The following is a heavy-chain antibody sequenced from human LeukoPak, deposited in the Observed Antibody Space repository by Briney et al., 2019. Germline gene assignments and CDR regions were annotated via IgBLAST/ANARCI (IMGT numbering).Heavy chain of an antibody. CDR3: ARALGFGYCSSTSCYIPPY. D-gene: IGHD2-2*02. J-gene: IGHJ4*02. CDR1: GFTFSSYE. CDR2: ISSSGSTI. Sequence: PGGSLRLSCAASGFTFSSYEMNWVRQAPGKGLEWVSYISSSGSTIYYADSVKGRFTISRDNAKNSLYLQMNSLRAEDTAVYYCARALGFGYCSSTSCYIPPYWGQGTLVTASS. V-gene: IGHV3-48*03.